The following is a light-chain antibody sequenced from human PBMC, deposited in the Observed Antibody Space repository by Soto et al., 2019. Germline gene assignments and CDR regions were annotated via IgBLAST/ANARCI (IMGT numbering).Light chain of an antibody. Sequence: QSVLTQPASVSGSPGQSITISSTGTSSDVGNYIFVSWYRQHPGKAPKLMIYDINNRPSGVSNRFSGSKSGNTASLTISWLQAEDEADYYCVSYTTSASYVFGTGTKLTVL. CDR2: DIN. CDR1: SSDVGNYIF. J-gene: IGLJ1*01. V-gene: IGLV2-14*01. CDR3: VSYTTSASYV.